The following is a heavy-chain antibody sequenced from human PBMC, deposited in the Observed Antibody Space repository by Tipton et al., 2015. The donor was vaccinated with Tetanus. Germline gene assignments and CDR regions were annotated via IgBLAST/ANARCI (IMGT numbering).Heavy chain of an antibody. CDR1: GFTFSSYA. CDR3: AKDDIVGADGPDAFDI. Sequence: SLRLSCAASGFTFSSYAMSWVRQAPGKGLEWVSAISGSGGSTYYADSVKGRFTISRDNSKNTLYLQMNSLRAEATAVYYCAKDDIVGADGPDAFDIWGQGTMVTVSS. D-gene: IGHD1-26*01. J-gene: IGHJ3*02. V-gene: IGHV3-23*01. CDR2: ISGSGGST.